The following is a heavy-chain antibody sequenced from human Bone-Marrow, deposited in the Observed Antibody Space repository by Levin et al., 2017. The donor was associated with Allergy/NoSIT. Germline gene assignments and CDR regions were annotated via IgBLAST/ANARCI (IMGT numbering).Heavy chain of an antibody. V-gene: IGHV4-34*01. CDR2: INHSGST. CDR3: ARNGYYSIDY. CDR1: GGSLSDDY. J-gene: IGHJ4*02. D-gene: IGHD3-3*01. Sequence: SQTLSLTCAVYGGSLSDDYWSWIRQPPGKGLEWIGEINHSGSTNYNPSLKSRVTISLDTSKNQFSLRLTSVTAADTAVYYCARNGYYSIDYWGQGTLVTVSS.